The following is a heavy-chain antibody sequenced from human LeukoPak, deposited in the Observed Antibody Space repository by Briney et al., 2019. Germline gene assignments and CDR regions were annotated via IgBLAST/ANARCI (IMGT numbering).Heavy chain of an antibody. CDR3: TRGLGEHGGVSDR. Sequence: EGSLRLSCAASGFIFTSNRMNWVRQAPGKGLEWVANIKHDGSEQIYVDSVKGRFTISRDNAKDSVYLQMNSLRAEDTAVYYCTRGLGEHGGVSDRWGQGTLVTVS. D-gene: IGHD3-16*01. CDR2: IKHDGSEQ. V-gene: IGHV3-7*01. J-gene: IGHJ5*02. CDR1: GFIFTSNR.